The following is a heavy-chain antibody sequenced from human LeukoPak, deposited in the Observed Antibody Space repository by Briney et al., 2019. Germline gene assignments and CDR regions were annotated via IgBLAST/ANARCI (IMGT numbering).Heavy chain of an antibody. CDR3: ARGFSMNHYGLGSYLSR. CDR2: INHSGST. Sequence: PSETLSLTCAVYGGSFSGYYWSWIRQPPGKGLEWIGEINHSGSTNYNPSLKSRVTISVDTSKNQFSLKLSSVTAADTAVYYCARGFSMNHYGLGSYLSRWGQGTLVTVSS. J-gene: IGHJ4*02. CDR1: GGSFSGYY. D-gene: IGHD3-10*01. V-gene: IGHV4-34*01.